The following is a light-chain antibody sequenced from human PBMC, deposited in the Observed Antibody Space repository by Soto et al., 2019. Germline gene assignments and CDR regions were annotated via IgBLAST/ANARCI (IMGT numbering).Light chain of an antibody. CDR3: QQRSNWPPEYT. J-gene: IGKJ2*01. CDR2: DAS. Sequence: EIVLTQSPATLSLSPGERATLSCRASQSVSSYLAWYQQKPGQAPRRLIYDASNRATGIPARFSGSGSGTDFTLTISSLEPEDFAVYYCQQRSNWPPEYTFGQGTKLDIK. V-gene: IGKV3-11*01. CDR1: QSVSSY.